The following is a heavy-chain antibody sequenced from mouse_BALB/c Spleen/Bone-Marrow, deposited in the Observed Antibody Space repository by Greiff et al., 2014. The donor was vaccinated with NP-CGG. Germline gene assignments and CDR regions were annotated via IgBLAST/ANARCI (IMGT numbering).Heavy chain of an antibody. CDR3: ARNWDWVFAY. CDR1: GYTFTNYW. V-gene: IGHV1-5*01. J-gene: IGHJ3*01. CDR2: IYPGNNDA. D-gene: IGHD4-1*01. Sequence: EVQVVESRTVLARPGTSLRMSCKASGYTFTNYWINWIKQRPGQGLEWIGAIYPGNNDAKYTQKFKAKAKLTAVTSTSTADMELSSLTNEDSAVYYCARNWDWVFAYWGQGTLVTVSA.